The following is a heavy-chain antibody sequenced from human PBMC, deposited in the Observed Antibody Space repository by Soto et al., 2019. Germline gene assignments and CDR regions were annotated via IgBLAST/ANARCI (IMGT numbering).Heavy chain of an antibody. Sequence: ASVKVSCKASGYTFTSYGISWVRQAPGQGLEWMGWISAYNGNTNYAQKLQGRVTMTTDTSTSTAYMELRSLRSDDTAVYYCARELRSTVPDQPYYYYGMDVWGQGTTVTVYS. CDR2: ISAYNGNT. CDR3: ARELRSTVPDQPYYYYGMDV. CDR1: GYTFTSYG. J-gene: IGHJ6*02. V-gene: IGHV1-18*04. D-gene: IGHD4-17*01.